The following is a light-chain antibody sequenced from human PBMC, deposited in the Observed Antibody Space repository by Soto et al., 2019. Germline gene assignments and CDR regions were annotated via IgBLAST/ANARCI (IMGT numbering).Light chain of an antibody. CDR3: MQGTHWPFT. Sequence: DVVMTQSSLSLPVTLGQPASVSCRSSQSLVHSDGDIYLNWFQQRPGQSPRRLIYKVSNRDSGVPDRVSGSGSGTDFTLKISRVEAEDIGVYYCMQGTHWPFTFGQGTKLEIK. V-gene: IGKV2-30*02. CDR1: QSLVHSDGDIY. CDR2: KVS. J-gene: IGKJ2*01.